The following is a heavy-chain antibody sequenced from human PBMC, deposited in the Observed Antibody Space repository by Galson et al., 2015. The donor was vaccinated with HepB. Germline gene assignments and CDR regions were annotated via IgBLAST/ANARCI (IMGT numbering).Heavy chain of an antibody. CDR1: GFTFSSYA. J-gene: IGHJ4*02. CDR3: ARAIVKSSSWYTGLIDY. V-gene: IGHV3-30*04. CDR2: ISYDGSNK. Sequence: SLRLSCAASGFTFSSYAMHWVRQAPGKGLEWVAVISYDGSNKYYADSVKGRFTISRDNSKNTLYLQMNSLRAEDTAVYYCARAIVKSSSWYTGLIDYWGQGTLVTVSS. D-gene: IGHD6-13*01.